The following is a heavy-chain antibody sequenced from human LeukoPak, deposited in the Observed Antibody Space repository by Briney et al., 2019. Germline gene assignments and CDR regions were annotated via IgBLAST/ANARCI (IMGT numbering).Heavy chain of an antibody. D-gene: IGHD6-6*01. CDR2: IYYSGST. J-gene: IGHJ4*02. Sequence: PSETLSLTCTVSGGSISSSSYYWGWIRQPPGKGLEWIGSIYYSGSTYYNPSLKSRVTISVDTSKNQFSLKLSSVTAADTAVYYCARLNPVEAYSSSSDYWGQGTLVTVSS. CDR1: GGSISSSSYY. V-gene: IGHV4-39*01. CDR3: ARLNPVEAYSSSSDY.